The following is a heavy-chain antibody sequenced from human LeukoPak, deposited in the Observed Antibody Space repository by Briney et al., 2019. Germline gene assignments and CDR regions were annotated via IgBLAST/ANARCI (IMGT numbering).Heavy chain of an antibody. CDR3: AKDLYGDYGQFDY. V-gene: IGHV3-23*01. Sequence: GGSLRLSCAASGFTFSSYVMSWVRQAPGKGLEWVSAISGSGGSTYYADSVKGRFTISRDNSKNTLYLQMNSLRAEDTAVYYCAKDLYGDYGQFDYWGQGTLVTVSS. CDR1: GFTFSSYV. J-gene: IGHJ4*02. CDR2: ISGSGGST. D-gene: IGHD4-17*01.